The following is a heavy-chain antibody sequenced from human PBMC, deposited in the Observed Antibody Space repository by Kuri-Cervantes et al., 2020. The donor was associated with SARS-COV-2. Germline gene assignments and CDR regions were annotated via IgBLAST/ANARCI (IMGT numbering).Heavy chain of an antibody. CDR3: ARDSVTHRSMVRGVTSDY. J-gene: IGHJ4*02. D-gene: IGHD3-10*01. CDR1: GYTFTGYA. Sequence: ASVKVSCKASGYTFTGYAMNWVRQATGQGLEWMGWMNPNSGNTGYAQKFQGRVTMTRNTSISTAYMELSSLRSEDTAVYYCARDSVTHRSMVRGVTSDYWGQGTLVTVSS. CDR2: MNPNSGNT. V-gene: IGHV1-8*02.